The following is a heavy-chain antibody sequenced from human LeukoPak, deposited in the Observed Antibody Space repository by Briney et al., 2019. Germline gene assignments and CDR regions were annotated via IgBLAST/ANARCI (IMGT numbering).Heavy chain of an antibody. D-gene: IGHD6-25*01. Sequence: PSETLSLTCTVFGGSISSYYWSWIRQPPGKGLEWIGYIYYSGSTNYNPSLKSRVTISVDTSKNQFSLKLGSVTAADTAVYYCARQGGGFWYFDLWGRGTLVTVSS. V-gene: IGHV4-59*08. CDR3: ARQGGGFWYFDL. CDR2: IYYSGST. CDR1: GGSISSYY. J-gene: IGHJ2*01.